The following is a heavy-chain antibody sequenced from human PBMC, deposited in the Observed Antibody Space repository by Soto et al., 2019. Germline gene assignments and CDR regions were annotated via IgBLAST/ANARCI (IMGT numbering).Heavy chain of an antibody. Sequence: SETLSLTCTVSGGSISSYYWSWIRQPPGKGLEWIGYIYYSGSTNYNPSLKSRVTISVDTSKNQFSLKPSSVTAADTAVYYCATGSRGYGTPEYYYYYGMDVWGQGTTVTVSS. CDR3: ATGSRGYGTPEYYYYYGMDV. V-gene: IGHV4-59*01. D-gene: IGHD5-18*01. CDR2: IYYSGST. CDR1: GGSISSYY. J-gene: IGHJ6*02.